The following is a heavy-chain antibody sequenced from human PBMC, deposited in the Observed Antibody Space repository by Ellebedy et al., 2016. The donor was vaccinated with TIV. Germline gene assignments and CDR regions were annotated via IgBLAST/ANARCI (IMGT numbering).Heavy chain of an antibody. Sequence: GESLKISCAASGFPFSSYAMNWVRQAPGKGLEWVSIISGTGGSTNYADSVKGRFTISRDNSKNMLYLQMNSLRAEDTAIYYCAKSPSRKPGLLDYWGQGTLVTGSS. CDR3: AKSPSRKPGLLDY. D-gene: IGHD1-14*01. CDR1: GFPFSSYA. J-gene: IGHJ4*02. V-gene: IGHV3-23*01. CDR2: ISGTGGST.